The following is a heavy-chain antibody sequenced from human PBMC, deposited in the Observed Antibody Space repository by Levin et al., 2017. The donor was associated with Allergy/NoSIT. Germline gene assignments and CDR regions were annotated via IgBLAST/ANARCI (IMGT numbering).Heavy chain of an antibody. D-gene: IGHD1-1*01. V-gene: IGHV4-34*01. Sequence: SQTLSLTCAVYGGSFSGYYWSWIRQPPGKGLEWIGEINHSGSTNYNPSLKSRVTISVDTSKNQFSLKLSSVTAADTAVYYCARGQRDWNVVLRFDPWGQGTLVTVSS. CDR2: INHSGST. CDR3: ARGQRDWNVVLRFDP. CDR1: GGSFSGYY. J-gene: IGHJ5*02.